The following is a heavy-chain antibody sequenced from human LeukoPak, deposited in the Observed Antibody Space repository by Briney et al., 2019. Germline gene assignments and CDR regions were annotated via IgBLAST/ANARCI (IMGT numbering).Heavy chain of an antibody. CDR2: IYYSGST. Sequence: PSETLSLTCTVSGXSISSYYWSWIRQPPGKGLEWIGYIYYSGSTNYNPSLKSRVTISVDTSKNQFSLKLTSVTAADTAVYYCASGNYYVFDYWGQGTLVTVSS. D-gene: IGHD1-26*01. CDR3: ASGNYYVFDY. CDR1: GXSISSYY. V-gene: IGHV4-59*08. J-gene: IGHJ4*02.